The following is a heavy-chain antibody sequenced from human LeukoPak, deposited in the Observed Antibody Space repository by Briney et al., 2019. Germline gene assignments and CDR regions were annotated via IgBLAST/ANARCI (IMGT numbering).Heavy chain of an antibody. V-gene: IGHV1-18*01. CDR1: GYTFTSYG. Sequence: GASVKVSCKASGYTFTSYGISWVRQAPGQGLEWMGWISAYNGNTNYAQKLQGRVTMTTDTSTSTAYMELRSLRSDDTAVYYCARVGRDIVVVPAAIRTYYFDYWGPGTLVTVSS. D-gene: IGHD2-2*02. J-gene: IGHJ4*02. CDR2: ISAYNGNT. CDR3: ARVGRDIVVVPAAIRTYYFDY.